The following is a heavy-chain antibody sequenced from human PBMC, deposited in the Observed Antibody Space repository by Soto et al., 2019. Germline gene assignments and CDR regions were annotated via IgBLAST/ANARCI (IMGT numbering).Heavy chain of an antibody. J-gene: IGHJ5*02. CDR2: IYYSGST. Sequence: PSETLSLTCTVSGGSISSGGYYWSWIRQHPGKGLEWIGYIYYSGSTYYNPSLKSRVTISVDTSKNQFSLKLSSVTAADTAVYYCARGSYDILTGWNWFDPWGQGTLVTVS. CDR1: GGSISSGGYY. V-gene: IGHV4-31*03. D-gene: IGHD3-9*01. CDR3: ARGSYDILTGWNWFDP.